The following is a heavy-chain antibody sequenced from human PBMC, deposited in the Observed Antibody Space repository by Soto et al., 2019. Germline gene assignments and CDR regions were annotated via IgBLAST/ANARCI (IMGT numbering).Heavy chain of an antibody. D-gene: IGHD5-18*01. Sequence: AGTXSLTCAFSGVSISSYYWIWVRQPPGKGLEWIGYIYYSGSTNYNPSLKSRVTISVDTSKNQFSLKLSSVTAGDTDVYYCARVPITDIGTVFDYWGQGTLVTVSS. CDR1: GVSISSYY. CDR2: IYYSGST. J-gene: IGHJ4*02. V-gene: IGHV4-59*01. CDR3: ARVPITDIGTVFDY.